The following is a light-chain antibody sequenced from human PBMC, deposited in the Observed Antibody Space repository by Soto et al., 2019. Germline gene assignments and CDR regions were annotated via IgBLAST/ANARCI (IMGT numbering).Light chain of an antibody. V-gene: IGKV3D-15*01. Sequence: EIVMTQSPATLSVSPGESATLSCRASQRISRNLAWYQQKPGQAPRLLIFGASYRATGIPARFSGSGSGTEFNLTISSLQSEDFAVYFCQQYDDWLRLTFGGGTKVDIK. CDR3: QQYDDWLRLT. J-gene: IGKJ4*01. CDR2: GAS. CDR1: QRISRN.